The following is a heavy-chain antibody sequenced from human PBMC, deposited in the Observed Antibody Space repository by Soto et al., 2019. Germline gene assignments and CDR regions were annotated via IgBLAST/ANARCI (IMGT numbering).Heavy chain of an antibody. CDR2: ISGSGGST. CDR1: GFTSSSYA. Sequence: GGSLRLCCAACGFTSSSYAMSWVRQAPGKGLEWVSAISGSGGSTYYADSVKGRFTISRDNSKNTLYLQMNSLRAEDTAVYYCANSVSIYHRAFDIWGQGTMVTVSS. CDR3: ANSVSIYHRAFDI. D-gene: IGHD2-2*01. J-gene: IGHJ3*02. V-gene: IGHV3-23*01.